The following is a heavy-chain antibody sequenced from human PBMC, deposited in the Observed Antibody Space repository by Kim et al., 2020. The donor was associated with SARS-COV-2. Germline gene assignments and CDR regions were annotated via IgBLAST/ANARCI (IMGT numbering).Heavy chain of an antibody. Sequence: SETLSLTCTVSGYSISSGYYWGWIRQPPGKGLEWIGSIYHSGSTYYNPSLKSRVTISVDTSKNQFSLKLSSVTAADTAVYYCARVYSSGWYLGYFDYWGQGTLVTVSS. CDR1: GYSISSGYY. D-gene: IGHD6-19*01. V-gene: IGHV4-38-2*02. J-gene: IGHJ4*02. CDR2: IYHSGST. CDR3: ARVYSSGWYLGYFDY.